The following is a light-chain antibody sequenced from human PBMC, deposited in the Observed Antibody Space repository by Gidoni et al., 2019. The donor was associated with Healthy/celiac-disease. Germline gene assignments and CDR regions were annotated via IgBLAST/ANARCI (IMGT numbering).Light chain of an antibody. CDR2: GAS. Sequence: EIVMTQSPATLSVSPGERATLSCRASPSVSSNLAWYQQKPGQAPRPLIYGASTRATGIPARFSGSGSGTEFTLTISSLQSEDFAVYYCQQYNNWWTFGQGTKVEIK. V-gene: IGKV3-15*01. CDR1: PSVSSN. CDR3: QQYNNWWT. J-gene: IGKJ1*01.